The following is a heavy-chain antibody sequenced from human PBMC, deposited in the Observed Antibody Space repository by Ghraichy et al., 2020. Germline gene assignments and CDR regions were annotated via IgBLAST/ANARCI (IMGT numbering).Heavy chain of an antibody. CDR3: ARARWLQPFDY. D-gene: IGHD5-24*01. CDR2: ISYNGNT. J-gene: IGHJ4*02. CDR1: GGSISSGDSY. Sequence: SETLSLTCTVSGGSISSGDSYWSWIRQPPGKGLEWIGYISYNGNTYYNPSLKSRVTISVDTSKNQFSLKLSSVTAADTAVYYCARARWLQPFDYWGQGTLVTVSS. V-gene: IGHV4-30-4*01.